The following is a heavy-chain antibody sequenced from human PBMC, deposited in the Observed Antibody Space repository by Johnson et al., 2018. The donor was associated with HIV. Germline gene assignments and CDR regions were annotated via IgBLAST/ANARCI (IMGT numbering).Heavy chain of an antibody. Sequence: QVQLVESGGGVVQPGRSLRLSCAASGFTFSSYAMHWVRQAPGKGLEWVAVISYDGSTTTYADSVKGRFTISRDNSKNTLYLQMNSLRAEYTAVYYCARGLTGTRRDAFDIWGQGTMVTVSS. V-gene: IGHV3-30*04. CDR2: ISYDGSTT. CDR3: ARGLTGTRRDAFDI. CDR1: GFTFSSYA. D-gene: IGHD1-7*01. J-gene: IGHJ3*02.